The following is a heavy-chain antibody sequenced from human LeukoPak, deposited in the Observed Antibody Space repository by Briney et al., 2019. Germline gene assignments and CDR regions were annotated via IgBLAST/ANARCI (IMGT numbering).Heavy chain of an antibody. Sequence: GGSLRLSCAASGFTFSSYAMSWVRQAPGKGLEWVSVLYSGGNTYHADSMKGRFTISRDNSKNTLYLQMNSLRAEDMAVYYCAREGASSSFGYWGQGTLVTVSS. CDR2: LYSGGNT. V-gene: IGHV3-53*01. CDR1: GFTFSSYA. D-gene: IGHD6-13*01. CDR3: AREGASSSFGY. J-gene: IGHJ4*02.